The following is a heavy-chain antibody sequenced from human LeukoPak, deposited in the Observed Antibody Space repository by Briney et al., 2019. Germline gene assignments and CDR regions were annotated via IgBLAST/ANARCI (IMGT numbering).Heavy chain of an antibody. CDR3: ARSQPYRRLVNYYGMDV. Sequence: SETLSLTCTVSGGSISSYYWSWIRQPPGKGLEWIGYIYYSGSTNYNPSLKSRVTISVDTSKNQFSLKLSSVTAADTAVYYCARSQPYRRLVNYYGMDVWGQGTTVTVSS. CDR2: IYYSGST. V-gene: IGHV4-59*01. D-gene: IGHD3-9*01. J-gene: IGHJ6*02. CDR1: GGSISSYY.